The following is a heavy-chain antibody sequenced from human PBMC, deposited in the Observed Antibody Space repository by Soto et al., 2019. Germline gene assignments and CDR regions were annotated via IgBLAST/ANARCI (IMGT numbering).Heavy chain of an antibody. CDR2: ISAYNGNT. CDR3: ARDGPTYDFWSGYSNPNFDY. CDR1: GYTFTSYG. V-gene: IGHV1-18*01. D-gene: IGHD3-3*01. Sequence: ASVKVSCKASGYTFTSYGISWVRQAPGLGLEWMGWISAYNGNTNYAQKLQGRVTMTTDTSTSTAYMELRSLRSDDTAVYYCARDGPTYDFWSGYSNPNFDYWGQGTLVTVSS. J-gene: IGHJ4*02.